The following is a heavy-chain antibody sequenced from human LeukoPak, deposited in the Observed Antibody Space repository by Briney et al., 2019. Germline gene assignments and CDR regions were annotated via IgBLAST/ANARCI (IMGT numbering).Heavy chain of an antibody. V-gene: IGHV4-39*01. CDR2: IFHRGNT. D-gene: IGHD6-25*01. Sequence: SETLSLTCTVSGGSISNSGYYWGCIRQPPGKGLEYIGNIFHRGNTYYNPSLKSRVTFSVDTSKNQFSLKLSAVTAADTAVYYCTRLSSGGFVFDSWGQGTLVTVSS. CDR3: TRLSSGGFVFDS. J-gene: IGHJ4*02. CDR1: GGSISNSGYY.